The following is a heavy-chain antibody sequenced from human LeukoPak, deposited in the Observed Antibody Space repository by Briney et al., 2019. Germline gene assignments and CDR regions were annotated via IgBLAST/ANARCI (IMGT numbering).Heavy chain of an antibody. CDR3: ARGFQLPHPLEDWLDP. Sequence: ASVKVSCKASGYTFTGYYIHWVRQAPGQGLEWMGWINPNNGGTIYTQKFQGRATMTRDTSISTAYMELSGLRSDDTAVYYCARGFQLPHPLEDWLDPWGQGTLVTVSS. D-gene: IGHD2-2*01. CDR1: GYTFTGYY. CDR2: INPNNGGT. J-gene: IGHJ5*02. V-gene: IGHV1-2*02.